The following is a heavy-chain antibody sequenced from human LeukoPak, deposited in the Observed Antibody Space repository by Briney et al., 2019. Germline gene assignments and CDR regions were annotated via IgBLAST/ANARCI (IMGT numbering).Heavy chain of an antibody. Sequence: GGSLRLSCAPSGFTFSSYWMSWVRQTLGQGLEWVANIKQDGSEKYYVDSVKGRFTISRDNAKNSLYLQMNSLRADDTAVYYCARKAYGLDVWGKGTTVTVSS. CDR2: IKQDGSEK. CDR1: GFTFSSYW. J-gene: IGHJ6*04. CDR3: ARKAYGLDV. V-gene: IGHV3-7*03.